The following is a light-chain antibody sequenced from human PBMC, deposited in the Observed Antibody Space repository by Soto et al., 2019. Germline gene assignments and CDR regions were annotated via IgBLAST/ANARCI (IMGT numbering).Light chain of an antibody. CDR3: QDYGTSAPWT. Sequence: VLTQSPDTLSLSPGERTTLSCRASQNIRGNELACYQQKPGQPPRLLIYRGSSRAPGIPDRFSGRGSGTEVTLTISRLEPDDFAVYYCQDYGTSAPWTFGQGT. CDR2: RGS. J-gene: IGKJ1*01. CDR1: QNIRGNE. V-gene: IGKV3-20*01.